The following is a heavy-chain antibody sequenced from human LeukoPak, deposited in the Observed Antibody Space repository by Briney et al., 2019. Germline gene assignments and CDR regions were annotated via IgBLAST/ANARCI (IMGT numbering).Heavy chain of an antibody. V-gene: IGHV4-61*01. CDR3: ASAYVDTAMVPRGYFDY. D-gene: IGHD5-18*01. CDR2: IYYSGST. J-gene: IGHJ4*02. Sequence: SETLSLTCTVSGGSVNSGSYYWSWIRQPPGRGLEWMAYIYYSGSTNYNPSLKSRGTISVDTSKNQFSLKLSSVTAADTAVYYCASAYVDTAMVPRGYFDYWGQGALVTVSS. CDR1: GGSVNSGSYY.